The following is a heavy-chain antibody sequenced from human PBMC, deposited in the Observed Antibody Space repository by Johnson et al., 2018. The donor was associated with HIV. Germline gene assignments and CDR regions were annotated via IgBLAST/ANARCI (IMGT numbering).Heavy chain of an antibody. CDR1: GFTFDDYG. V-gene: IGHV3-20*04. D-gene: IGHD2-8*02. J-gene: IGHJ3*02. CDR2: INWNGGST. Sequence: VQLVESGGGVVRPVVSLRLSRPASGFTFDDYGMSWVRQAPGKGLEWVSGINWNGGSTGYADSVKGRFTISRDNAKNSLYLQMNSLRAEDTALYYCARGRDIVLVVYAMGHDAFDIWGQGTMVTVSS. CDR3: ARGRDIVLVVYAMGHDAFDI.